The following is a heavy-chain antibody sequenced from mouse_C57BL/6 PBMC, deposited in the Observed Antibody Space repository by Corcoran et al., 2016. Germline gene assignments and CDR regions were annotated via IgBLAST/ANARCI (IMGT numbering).Heavy chain of an antibody. D-gene: IGHD2-3*01. V-gene: IGHV1-22*01. CDR2: INPNNGGT. Sequence: EVQLQQSGPELVKPGASVKMSCKASGYTFTDYHMPWVKQSHGKSREWIGYINPNNGGTSYNQKFKGKATLTVNKSSSTAYMELRSLTSEDSAGYYCANHDGTTGAMDYWGQGTSVTVSS. CDR1: GYTFTDYH. CDR3: ANHDGTTGAMDY. J-gene: IGHJ4*01.